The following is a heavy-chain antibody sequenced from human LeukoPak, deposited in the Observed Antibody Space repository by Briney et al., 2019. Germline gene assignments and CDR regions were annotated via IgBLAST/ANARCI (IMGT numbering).Heavy chain of an antibody. CDR3: AKDIGLFHGFDP. CDR2: IKQDGSEK. Sequence: GGSLRLSCAASGFTFSTYYMSWVRQAPGTGLEWVANIKQDGSEKYYVDSVKGRFTISRGNAKNSLYLQMNSLRAEDTALYYCAKDIGLFHGFDPWGQGTLVTVSS. D-gene: IGHD2-21*01. J-gene: IGHJ5*02. V-gene: IGHV3-7*03. CDR1: GFTFSTYY.